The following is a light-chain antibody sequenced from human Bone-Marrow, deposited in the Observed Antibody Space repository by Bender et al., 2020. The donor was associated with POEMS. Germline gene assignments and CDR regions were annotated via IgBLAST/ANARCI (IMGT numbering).Light chain of an antibody. CDR3: CSYAGSSIWV. J-gene: IGLJ3*02. CDR2: DVS. V-gene: IGLV2-23*02. CDR1: SNDVGSYDL. Sequence: QSALTQPASVSGSPGQSITISCTGTSNDVGSYDLVSWYQQHPGKAPKLMIYDVSDRPSGVSDRFSGSKSGNTASLTISGLQAEDEADFYCCSYAGSSIWVFGGGTKLTVL.